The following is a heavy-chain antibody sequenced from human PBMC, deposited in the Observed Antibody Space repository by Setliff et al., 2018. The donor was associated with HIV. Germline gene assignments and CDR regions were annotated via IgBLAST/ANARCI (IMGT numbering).Heavy chain of an antibody. CDR2: IQYGDIS. V-gene: IGHV4-59*01. J-gene: IGHJ3*01. CDR1: TGSISRYY. D-gene: IGHD3-22*01. Sequence: TSETLSLTCTFSTGSISRYYWNWIRQPPGKGPEWIASIQYGDISHYNPSLQSRVTISVDTSTKKFSLYLSSVNETDTAVYYCARSGYTSGFYWVFGAFGVWGQGKMVTVSS. CDR3: ARSGYTSGFYWVFGAFGV.